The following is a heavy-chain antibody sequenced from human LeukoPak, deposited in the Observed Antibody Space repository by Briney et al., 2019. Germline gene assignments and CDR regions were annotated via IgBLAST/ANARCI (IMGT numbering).Heavy chain of an antibody. V-gene: IGHV1-2*02. CDR3: ASLSSIAARGKDY. CDR2: INPNSGGT. D-gene: IGHD6-6*01. Sequence: PWASVKVSCKASGYTFTGYYMHWVRQAPGQGLEWMGWINPNSGGTNYAQKFQGRVTMTRDTSISTAYMELSRLRSDDTGVYYCASLSSIAARGKDYWGQGTLVTVSS. J-gene: IGHJ4*02. CDR1: GYTFTGYY.